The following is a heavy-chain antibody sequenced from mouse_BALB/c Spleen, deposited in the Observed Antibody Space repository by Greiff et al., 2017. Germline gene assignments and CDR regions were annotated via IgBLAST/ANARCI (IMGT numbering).Heavy chain of an antibody. CDR1: GFTFSNYW. J-gene: IGHJ3*01. D-gene: IGHD2-4*01. Sequence: EVQRVESGGGLVQPGGSMKLSCVASGFTFSNYWMNWVRQSPEKGLEWVAEIRLKSNNYATHYAESVKGRFTISRDDSKSSVYLQMNNLRAEDTGIYYCTRNDYGPFAYWGQGTLVTVSA. CDR3: TRNDYGPFAY. CDR2: IRLKSNNYAT. V-gene: IGHV6-6*02.